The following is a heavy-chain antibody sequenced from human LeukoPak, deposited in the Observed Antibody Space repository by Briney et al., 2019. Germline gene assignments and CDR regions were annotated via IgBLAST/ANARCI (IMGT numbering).Heavy chain of an antibody. CDR2: ISGSGDDT. D-gene: IGHD3-22*01. CDR3: AKTAPYSSSPSYYYYYGMGV. V-gene: IGHV3-23*01. CDR1: GFTFSSYA. Sequence: GGSLRLSCAASGFTFSSYAMSWVRQAPGKGLEWVSAISGSGDDTYYADSVKGRFTISRDNSKNTLYLQMSSLRAEDTAVYYCAKTAPYSSSPSYYYYYGMGVWGQGTTVTVSS. J-gene: IGHJ6*02.